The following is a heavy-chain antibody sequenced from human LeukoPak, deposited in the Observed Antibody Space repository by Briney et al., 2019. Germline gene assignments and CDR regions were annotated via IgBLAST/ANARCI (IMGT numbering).Heavy chain of an antibody. J-gene: IGHJ4*02. D-gene: IGHD3-3*01. V-gene: IGHV3-23*01. CDR1: GFTFSSYA. Sequence: GGSLRLSCAASGFTFSSYAMSWVRQAPGKGLEWVSAISGSGGSTYYADSVKGRFTISRDNSKNTLYLQMNSLRAEDTAVYYCAKTDLHYDFWSGYPYYFDYWGQGTLVTVSS. CDR2: ISGSGGST. CDR3: AKTDLHYDFWSGYPYYFDY.